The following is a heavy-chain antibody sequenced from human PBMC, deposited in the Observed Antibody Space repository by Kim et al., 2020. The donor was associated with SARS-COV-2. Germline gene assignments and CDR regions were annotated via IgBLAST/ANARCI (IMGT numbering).Heavy chain of an antibody. V-gene: IGHV3-21*01. Sequence: GGSLRLSCAASGFTFSSYSMNWVRQAPGKGLEWVSSISSSSSYIYYADSVKGRFTISRDNAKNSLYLQMNSLRAEDTAVYYCASLFRDILTGPPYYYYYGMDVWGQGTTVTVSS. CDR2: ISSSSSYI. CDR1: GFTFSSYS. D-gene: IGHD3-9*01. CDR3: ASLFRDILTGPPYYYYYGMDV. J-gene: IGHJ6*02.